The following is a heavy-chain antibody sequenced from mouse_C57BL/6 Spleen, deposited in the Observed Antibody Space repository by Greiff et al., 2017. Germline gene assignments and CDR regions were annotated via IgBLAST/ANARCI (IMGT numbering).Heavy chain of an antibody. CDR3: AIDYYGSRTY. J-gene: IGHJ2*01. V-gene: IGHV14-2*01. CDR2: IDPEDGET. Sequence: VQLQQSGAELVKPGASVKLSCTASGFNIKDYYMHWVKQRTEQGLEWIGRIDPEDGETKYAPEFQGKATITADTSSNTAYLQLSSLTSEDTAVYCCAIDYYGSRTYWGQGTTLTVSS. CDR1: GFNIKDYY. D-gene: IGHD1-1*01.